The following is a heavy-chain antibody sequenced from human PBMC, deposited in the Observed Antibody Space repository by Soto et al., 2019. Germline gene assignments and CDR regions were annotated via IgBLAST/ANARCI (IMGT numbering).Heavy chain of an antibody. D-gene: IGHD6-19*01. V-gene: IGHV1-8*01. CDR1: GYTFTSYD. Sequence: QVQLVQSGAEVKKPGASVKVSCKASGYTFTSYDINWVRQATGQGLEWMGWMNPNSGNTGYAHKFQGRVTMTRNTSISTAYMELRCLRSDDTAVYYCARSVEWLASFDYWGQGTLVTVSS. J-gene: IGHJ4*02. CDR2: MNPNSGNT. CDR3: ARSVEWLASFDY.